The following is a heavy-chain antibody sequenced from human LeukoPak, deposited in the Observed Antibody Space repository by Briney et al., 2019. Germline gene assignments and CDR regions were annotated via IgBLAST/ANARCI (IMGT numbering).Heavy chain of an antibody. J-gene: IGHJ6*02. CDR1: GGSISSYY. CDR3: AISPVDGMDV. V-gene: IGHV4-59*08. CDR2: IYYSGST. Sequence: PSETLSHIRTVSGGSISSYYWSWIRQPPGKGLEWIGYIYYSGSTNYNPSLKSRVTISVDTSKNQFSLKLSSVTAADTAVYYCAISPVDGMDVWAQGTAVTVSS.